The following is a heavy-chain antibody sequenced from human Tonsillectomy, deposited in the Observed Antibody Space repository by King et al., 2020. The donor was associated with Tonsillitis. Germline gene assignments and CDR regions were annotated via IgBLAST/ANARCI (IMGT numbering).Heavy chain of an antibody. V-gene: IGHV4-59*08. CDR3: AGRGSSSTREGFDY. D-gene: IGHD6-6*01. CDR2: IYYSGST. Sequence: VQLQESGPGLVKPSETLSLTCTVSGGSISSYYWSWIRQPPGKGLEWIGYIYYSGSTNYNPSLKSRVTISVDTSKNQFSLKLSSVTAADTAVYYCAGRGSSSTREGFDYWGQGTLVTVSS. J-gene: IGHJ4*02. CDR1: GGSISSYY.